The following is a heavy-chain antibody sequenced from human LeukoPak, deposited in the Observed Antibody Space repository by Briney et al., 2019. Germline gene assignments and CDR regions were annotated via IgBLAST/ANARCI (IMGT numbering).Heavy chain of an antibody. CDR2: INPNSGGT. D-gene: IGHD3-9*01. J-gene: IGHJ4*02. V-gene: IGHV1-2*06. Sequence: ASVKVSCKASGYTFTGYYMHWVRQAPGQGLEWMGRINPNSGGTNYAQKFQGRVTVTRDTSIGTAYMELSRLRSDDTAVYYCARFSYYDILTGYYNGDYWGQGTLVTVSS. CDR1: GYTFTGYY. CDR3: ARFSYYDILTGYYNGDY.